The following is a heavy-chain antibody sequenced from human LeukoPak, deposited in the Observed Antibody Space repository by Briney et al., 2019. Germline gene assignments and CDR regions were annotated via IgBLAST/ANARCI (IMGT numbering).Heavy chain of an antibody. CDR3: AKDYSKTSYYGSGTYYRPNWFDP. D-gene: IGHD3-10*01. CDR1: GFTFSNSA. Sequence: PGGSLRLSCAASGFTFSNSAMTWVRQAPGKGLEWVSAISGSGGSTYYADSVKGRFTISRDNSKNTLYLQMNSLRAEDTAVYYCAKDYSKTSYYGSGTYYRPNWFDPWGQGTLVTVSS. J-gene: IGHJ5*02. V-gene: IGHV3-23*01. CDR2: ISGSGGST.